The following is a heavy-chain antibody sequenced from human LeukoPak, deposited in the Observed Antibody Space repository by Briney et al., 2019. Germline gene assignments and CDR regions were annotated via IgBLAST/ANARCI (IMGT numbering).Heavy chain of an antibody. Sequence: KPSETLSLTCTVSGGSISSSSYYWGWIRQPPGKGLEWIGSIYYSGSTYYNPSLKSRVTISVDTSKNQFSLKLSSVTAADTAVYYCARGANYYDSSGYVADAFDIWGQGTMVTVSS. D-gene: IGHD3-22*01. V-gene: IGHV4-39*01. CDR2: IYYSGST. CDR1: GGSISSSSYY. J-gene: IGHJ3*02. CDR3: ARGANYYDSSGYVADAFDI.